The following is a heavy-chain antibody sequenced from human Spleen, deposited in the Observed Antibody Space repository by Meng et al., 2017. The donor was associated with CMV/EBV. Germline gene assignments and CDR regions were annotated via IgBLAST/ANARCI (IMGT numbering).Heavy chain of an antibody. J-gene: IGHJ6*02. CDR1: GYTFSIYD. V-gene: IGHV3-30*02. D-gene: IGHD2-8*01. Sequence: GESLKISCGASGYTFSIYDMHWVRQAPGKGLEWVAFIWYDGSDKYYADYVKGRFTISRDNSKNTLYLQMNSLRAEDTAVYYCAKVQGHGYDYHGMDVWGQGTTVTVSS. CDR2: IWYDGSDK. CDR3: AKVQGHGYDYHGMDV.